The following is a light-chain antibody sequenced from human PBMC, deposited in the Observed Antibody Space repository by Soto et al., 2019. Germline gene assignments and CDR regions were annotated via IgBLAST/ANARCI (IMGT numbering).Light chain of an antibody. V-gene: IGLV3-1*01. Sequence: SYELTQPPSVSVSPGQTANITCSGDKLGDKYACWYQQKPGQSPVLVIYQDRKRPSGIPERFSGSNSGNTATLTISGTQAMDEADYYCQAWDSSSAGVLGGGTKLTVL. CDR3: QAWDSSSAGV. CDR2: QDR. CDR1: KLGDKY. J-gene: IGLJ2*01.